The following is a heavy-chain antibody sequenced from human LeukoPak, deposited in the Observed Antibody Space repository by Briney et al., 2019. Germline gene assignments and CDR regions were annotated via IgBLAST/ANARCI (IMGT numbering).Heavy chain of an antibody. CDR3: AKGFEYSSSSVY. Sequence: GGSLRLSCAASGFTFSSYGMHWVRQAPGKGLEWVAFIRYDGSNKYYADSVKGRFTTSRDNSKNTLYLQMNSLRAEDTAVYYCAKGFEYSSSSVYWGQGTLVTVSS. CDR2: IRYDGSNK. V-gene: IGHV3-30*02. J-gene: IGHJ4*02. CDR1: GFTFSSYG. D-gene: IGHD6-6*01.